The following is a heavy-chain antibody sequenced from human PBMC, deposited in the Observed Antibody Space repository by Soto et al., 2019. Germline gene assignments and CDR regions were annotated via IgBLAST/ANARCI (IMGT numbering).Heavy chain of an antibody. CDR3: ARSNIAAAGPNWFDP. CDR2: IYYSGST. CDR1: GGSISSSSFH. Sequence: SETLSLTCTVSGGSISSSSFHWGWIRQPPGKGLEWIGSIYYSGSTYYSPSLKSRVTISVDTSKNQFSLKLSSVTAADTAVYYCARSNIAAAGPNWFDPWGQGTLVTVSS. J-gene: IGHJ5*02. D-gene: IGHD6-13*01. V-gene: IGHV4-39*07.